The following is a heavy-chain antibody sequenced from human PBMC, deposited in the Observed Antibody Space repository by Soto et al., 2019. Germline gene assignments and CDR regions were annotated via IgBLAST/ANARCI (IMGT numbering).Heavy chain of an antibody. CDR2: INPNSGGT. CDR1: GYTFTGYY. Sequence: ASVKVSCKASGYTFTGYYMHWVRQAPGQGLEWMGWINPNSGGTNYAQKFQGRVTMTRDTSISTAYMELSRLRSDDTAVYYCARDLRFAPHYGMDVWGQGTTVTVSS. CDR3: ARDLRFAPHYGMDV. J-gene: IGHJ6*02. V-gene: IGHV1-2*02. D-gene: IGHD3-10*01.